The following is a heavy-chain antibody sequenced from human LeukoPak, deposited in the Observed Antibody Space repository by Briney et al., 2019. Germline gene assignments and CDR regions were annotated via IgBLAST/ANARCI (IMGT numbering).Heavy chain of an antibody. CDR1: GYTFTSYG. V-gene: IGHV1-18*01. D-gene: IGHD3-3*01. Sequence: ASVKVSCKASGYTFTSYGISWVRQAPGQGLEWMGWISAYNGNTNYAQKLQGRVTMTTDTSTSTAYMELRSLRSDDTAVYYCARSAPVLRFLEWLLVRVSGDAFDIWGQGTMVTVSS. J-gene: IGHJ3*02. CDR2: ISAYNGNT. CDR3: ARSAPVLRFLEWLLVRVSGDAFDI.